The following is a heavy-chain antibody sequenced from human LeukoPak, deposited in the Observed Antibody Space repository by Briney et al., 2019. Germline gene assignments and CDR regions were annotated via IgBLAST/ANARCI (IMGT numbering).Heavy chain of an antibody. J-gene: IGHJ4*02. V-gene: IGHV3-23*01. CDR2: ISDNGGDT. D-gene: IGHD1-1*01. CDR3: GKDWKLDY. Sequence: GGSLRLSCAASGFTFNNYAMSWVRQAPGKGLEWVSAISDNGGDTKYADSVKGRFTISRDNSKNTLYLQMNSLRVEDTAIYYCGKDWKLDYWGQGTLVTVSS. CDR1: GFTFNNYA.